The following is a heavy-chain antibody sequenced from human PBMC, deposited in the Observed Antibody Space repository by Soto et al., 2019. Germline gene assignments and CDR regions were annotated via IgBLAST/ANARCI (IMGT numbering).Heavy chain of an antibody. Sequence: QVQLQQWGAGLLKPSETLSLTCAVYGGSFSGYYWSWIRQPPGKGLEWIGEINHSGSTNYNPSLKSRVTISVDTSKNQFSLKLSSVTAADTAVYSCARDGSSSGYGWFDPWGQGTLVTVSS. CDR2: INHSGST. V-gene: IGHV4-34*01. CDR3: ARDGSSSGYGWFDP. D-gene: IGHD6-6*01. J-gene: IGHJ5*02. CDR1: GGSFSGYY.